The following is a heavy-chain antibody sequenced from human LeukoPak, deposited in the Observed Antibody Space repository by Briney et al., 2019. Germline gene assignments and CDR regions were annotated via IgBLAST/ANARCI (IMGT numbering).Heavy chain of an antibody. CDR2: INPSGGST. D-gene: IGHD3-10*01. J-gene: IGHJ4*02. V-gene: IGHV1-46*01. CDR3: AGDMVRGVILRRVLEY. CDR1: GYTFTSYY. Sequence: GASVKVSCKASGYTFTSYYMHWVRQAPGQGLEWMGIINPSGGSTSYAQKFQGRVTMTRDMSTSTVYMELSSLRSDDTAVYYCAGDMVRGVILRRVLEYWGQGTLVTVSS.